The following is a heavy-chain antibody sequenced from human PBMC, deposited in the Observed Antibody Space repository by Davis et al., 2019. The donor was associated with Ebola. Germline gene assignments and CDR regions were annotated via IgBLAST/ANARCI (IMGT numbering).Heavy chain of an antibody. CDR2: IYYSGST. CDR3: ARHYRGYSSHRTGYRPNNWFDP. J-gene: IGHJ5*02. Sequence: MPGGSLRLSCTVSGGSISSSSYYWGWIRQPPGKGLEWIGSIYYSGSTYYNPSLKSRVTISVDTSKNQFSLKLSSVTAADTAVYYCARHYRGYSSHRTGYRPNNWFDPWGQGTLVTVSS. CDR1: GGSISSSSYY. D-gene: IGHD2-15*01. V-gene: IGHV4-39*01.